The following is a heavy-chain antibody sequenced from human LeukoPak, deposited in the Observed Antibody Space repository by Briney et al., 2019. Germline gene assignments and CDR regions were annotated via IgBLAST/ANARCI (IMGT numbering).Heavy chain of an antibody. Sequence: GGSLRLSCAASGFTFSSYAMSWVRQAPGKGLEWVSAISGSGGSTYYADSVKGRFTISRDNSKNTLYLQTNSLRAEDTAVYYCTKDAGLGHFFPMGVWGQGTTVTVSS. J-gene: IGHJ6*02. CDR2: ISGSGGST. V-gene: IGHV3-23*01. CDR3: TKDAGLGHFFPMGV. CDR1: GFTFSSYA. D-gene: IGHD6-13*01.